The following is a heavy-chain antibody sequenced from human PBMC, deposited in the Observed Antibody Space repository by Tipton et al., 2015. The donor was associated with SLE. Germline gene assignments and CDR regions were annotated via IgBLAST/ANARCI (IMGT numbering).Heavy chain of an antibody. Sequence: QLVQSGAEVKKPGASVKVSCKASGYTFTSYGISWVRQAPGQGLEWMGWINTNNGNPTYAPGFTGRLVFSLDTSVSTAYLQINSLESEDTAIYYCARTLSVSGPGDYWGQGTLVTVSS. CDR1: GYTFTSYG. CDR2: INTNNGNP. D-gene: IGHD5/OR15-5a*01. CDR3: ARTLSVSGPGDY. J-gene: IGHJ4*02. V-gene: IGHV7-4-1*02.